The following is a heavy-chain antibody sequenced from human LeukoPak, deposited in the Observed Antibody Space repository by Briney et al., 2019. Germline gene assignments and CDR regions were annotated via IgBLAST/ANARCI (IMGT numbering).Heavy chain of an antibody. CDR3: ARDRATTDYYYGMDV. D-gene: IGHD4-17*01. CDR1: GFAFSSYS. J-gene: IGHJ6*02. V-gene: IGHV3-21*01. CDR2: ISSSSSYI. Sequence: PGGSLRLSCAASGFAFSSYSMNWVRQAPGKGLEWVSSISSSSSYIYYADSVKGRFTISRDNAKNSLYLQINSLRAEDTAVYCCARDRATTDYYYGMDVWGQGTTVTVSS.